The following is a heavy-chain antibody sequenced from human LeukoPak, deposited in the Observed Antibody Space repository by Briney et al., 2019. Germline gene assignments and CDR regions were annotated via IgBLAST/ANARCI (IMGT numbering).Heavy chain of an antibody. V-gene: IGHV3-23*01. D-gene: IGHD5-12*01. J-gene: IGHJ4*02. CDR2: ISGSGGST. CDR1: GFTFSSYA. CDR3: ANIGYSCYDRDY. Sequence: GGSLTLSCAASGFTFSSYAMSWVRQAPGKGLEWVSAISGSGGSTYYADSVKGRFTISRDNSKNTLYLQMNSLRAEDTAVYYCANIGYSCYDRDYWGQGTLVTVSS.